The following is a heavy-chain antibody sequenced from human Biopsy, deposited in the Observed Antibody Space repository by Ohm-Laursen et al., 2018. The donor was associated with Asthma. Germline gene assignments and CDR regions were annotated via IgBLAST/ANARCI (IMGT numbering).Heavy chain of an antibody. CDR2: INSVFGTT. D-gene: IGHD2-2*01. J-gene: IGHJ4*02. CDR1: GGTFNTYV. Sequence: GSSVKVSCKSLGGTFNTYVIGWARQAPGQGLEWMGGINSVFGTTTYPQKFQDRVTITVDDSTSTVYMELSSLRSEDTAVYYCARKAGSCISRTCYSLDFWGQGTLATVSS. CDR3: ARKAGSCISRTCYSLDF. V-gene: IGHV1-69*01.